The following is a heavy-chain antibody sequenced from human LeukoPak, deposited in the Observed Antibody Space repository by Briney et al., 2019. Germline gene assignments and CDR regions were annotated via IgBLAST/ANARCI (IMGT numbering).Heavy chain of an antibody. V-gene: IGHV1-69*04. Sequence: ASVKVSCKASGGTFSSYAISWVRQAPGQGLEWMGRIIPILGIANYAQKFPGRVTITADKSTSTAYMELSSLRSEDTAVYYCARGDDYGDYSSEFDYWGQGTLVTVSS. CDR2: IIPILGIA. CDR1: GGTFSSYA. J-gene: IGHJ4*02. CDR3: ARGDDYGDYSSEFDY. D-gene: IGHD4-17*01.